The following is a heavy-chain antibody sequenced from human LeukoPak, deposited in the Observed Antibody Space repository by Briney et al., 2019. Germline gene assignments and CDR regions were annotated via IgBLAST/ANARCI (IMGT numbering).Heavy chain of an antibody. V-gene: IGHV4-61*01. D-gene: IGHD3-10*01. J-gene: IGHJ4*02. CDR1: GGSVSSGSYY. CDR3: ARLGLWFGELGQGYYFDY. Sequence: SETLSLTCTVSGGSVSSGSYYWSWIRQPPGKGLEWIGYIYYSGSTNYNPSLKSRVTISVDTSKNQFSLKLSSVTAADTAVYYCARLGLWFGELGQGYYFDYWGQGTLVTVSS. CDR2: IYYSGST.